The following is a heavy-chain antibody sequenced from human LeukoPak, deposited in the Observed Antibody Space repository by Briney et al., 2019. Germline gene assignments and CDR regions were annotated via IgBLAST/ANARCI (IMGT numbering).Heavy chain of an antibody. CDR2: IYPGDSGT. CDR1: GYSFTSYW. J-gene: IGHJ3*02. Sequence: GESLKISCKGSGYSFTSYWIGWVPQMPGKGLEWMGIIYPGDSGTRYSPSFQGQVTISADKSISTAYLQWSSLKASDTAMYYCARHRRSITIFGPPYDAFDIWGQGTMVTVSS. V-gene: IGHV5-51*01. D-gene: IGHD3-3*01. CDR3: ARHRRSITIFGPPYDAFDI.